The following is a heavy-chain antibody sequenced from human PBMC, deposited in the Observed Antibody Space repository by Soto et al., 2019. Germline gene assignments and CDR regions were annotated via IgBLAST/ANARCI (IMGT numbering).Heavy chain of an antibody. CDR2: IYYTGST. Sequence: SETLSLTCTVSGDSVNSGNYYWSWIRQPPGEGLEWIGYIYYTGSTNYNPSLESRVTISLDTSKNEFSLKLSSVTAADAAVYYCAREVRPSYQYYGMDVWGQGTTVTVS. J-gene: IGHJ6*02. D-gene: IGHD6-6*01. V-gene: IGHV4-61*01. CDR1: GDSVNSGNYY. CDR3: AREVRPSYQYYGMDV.